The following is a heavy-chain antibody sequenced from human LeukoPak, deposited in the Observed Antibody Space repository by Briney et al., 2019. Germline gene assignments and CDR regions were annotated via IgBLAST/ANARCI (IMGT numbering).Heavy chain of an antibody. CDR2: IYSGGNT. D-gene: IGHD4-11*01. V-gene: IGHV3-66*01. Sequence: GGSLRLSCAASGFAVRDNYMSWVRQAPGKGLEWVSLIYSGGNTFYPDSVRGRFTISRDDSKNTLSLQMNSLRAEDTAVYYCARAVTTGYFDLWGRGTLVTVSS. CDR1: GFAVRDNY. CDR3: ARAVTTGYFDL. J-gene: IGHJ2*01.